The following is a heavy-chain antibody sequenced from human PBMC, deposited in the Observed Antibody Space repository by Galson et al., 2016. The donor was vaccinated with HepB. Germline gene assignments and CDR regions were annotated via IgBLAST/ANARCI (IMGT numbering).Heavy chain of an antibody. CDR3: AKVGDKYYFDY. J-gene: IGHJ4*02. D-gene: IGHD4-17*01. CDR1: GFTFSSYG. CDR2: ISYDGSNK. Sequence: SLRLSCAASGFTFSSYGIHWVRQAPGKGLEGVAVISYDGSNKKYADSVKGRFTISRDTSKNTLYLQMNSLRAEDTDVYYCAKVGDKYYFDYWGQGTLVTVSS. V-gene: IGHV3-30*18.